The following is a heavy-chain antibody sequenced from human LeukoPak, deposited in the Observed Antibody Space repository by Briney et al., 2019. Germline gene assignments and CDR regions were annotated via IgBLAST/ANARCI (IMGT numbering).Heavy chain of an antibody. CDR3: ARWLWRGYYYYYYYMDV. J-gene: IGHJ6*03. V-gene: IGHV3-30*02. D-gene: IGHD5-12*01. CDR2: KRYDGSNK. Sequence: PGGSLRLTCAASGFTFSSYGMHWVRQAPGKGLEWLAFKRYDGSNKYYADSVKGRFTISRDNSKNTLYLQMNSLRAEDTAVYYCARWLWRGYYYYYYYMDVWGKGTTVTVSS. CDR1: GFTFSSYG.